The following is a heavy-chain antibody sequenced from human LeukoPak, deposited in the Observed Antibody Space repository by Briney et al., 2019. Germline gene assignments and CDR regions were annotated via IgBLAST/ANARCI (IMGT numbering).Heavy chain of an antibody. CDR1: GGSISSSSYY. J-gene: IGHJ4*02. D-gene: IGHD6-19*01. V-gene: IGHV4-39*07. CDR3: AREISSGWYIPDY. CDR2: IYYSGST. Sequence: SETLSLTCTVSGGSISSSSYYWGWIRQPPGKGLEWIGSIYYSGSTSYNPSLKSRVTISVDTSKNQFSLKLSSVTAADTAVYYCAREISSGWYIPDYWGQGTLVTVSS.